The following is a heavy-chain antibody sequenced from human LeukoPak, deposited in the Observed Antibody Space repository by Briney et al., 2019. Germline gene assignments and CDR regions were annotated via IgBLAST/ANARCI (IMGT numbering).Heavy chain of an antibody. V-gene: IGHV3-48*03. D-gene: IGHD6-6*01. J-gene: IGHJ4*02. CDR1: GFTFSSYD. Sequence: GGSLRLSCAASGFTFSSYDMNWVRQAPGKGLEWVSYISSSGSTIYYADSVKGRFTISRDNAKNSLYLQMNSLRAKDTAVYYCARFKYSSSDLDYWGQGTLVTVSS. CDR3: ARFKYSSSDLDY. CDR2: ISSSGSTI.